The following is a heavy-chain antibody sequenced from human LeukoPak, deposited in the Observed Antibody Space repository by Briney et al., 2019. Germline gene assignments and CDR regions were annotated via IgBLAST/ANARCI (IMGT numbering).Heavy chain of an antibody. J-gene: IGHJ3*02. D-gene: IGHD3-10*01. CDR3: AKDLYYYGSGSLHHDAFDI. CDR2: ISGSGGST. Sequence: GGSLRLSCAASGFTFSSYAMTWVRQAPGKGLEWVSSISGSGGSTYYADSVKGRFTISRDNSKNTLYLQMNSLRAEDTAVYYCAKDLYYYGSGSLHHDAFDIWGQGTMVTVSS. V-gene: IGHV3-23*01. CDR1: GFTFSSYA.